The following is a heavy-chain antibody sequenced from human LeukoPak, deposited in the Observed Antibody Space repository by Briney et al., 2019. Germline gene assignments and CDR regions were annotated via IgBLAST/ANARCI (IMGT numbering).Heavy chain of an antibody. CDR1: GYTLTELS. CDR2: FDPEDGET. Sequence: ASVKVSCKVSGYTLTELSMHWVRQAPGKGLEWMGGFDPEDGETIYAQKFQGRVTITADKSTSTAYMELSSLRSEDTAVYYCAREDEDYYYGMDVWGQGTTVTVSS. CDR3: AREDEDYYYGMDV. V-gene: IGHV1-24*01. J-gene: IGHJ6*02.